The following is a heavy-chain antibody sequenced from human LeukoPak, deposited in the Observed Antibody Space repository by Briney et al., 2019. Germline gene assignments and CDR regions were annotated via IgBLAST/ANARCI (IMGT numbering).Heavy chain of an antibody. CDR2: IHHTGST. D-gene: IGHD3-22*01. Sequence: SQTLSLTCAVSGGSISSAAYAWSWIRQPLGKGLELIGYIHHTGSTNYIPSLKSRVTISLDRSENQFSLEMSSVTAADTAVYYCAGDDNGGYRFDYWGQGTLVTVSS. CDR1: GGSISSAAYA. J-gene: IGHJ4*02. CDR3: AGDDNGGYRFDY. V-gene: IGHV4-30-2*01.